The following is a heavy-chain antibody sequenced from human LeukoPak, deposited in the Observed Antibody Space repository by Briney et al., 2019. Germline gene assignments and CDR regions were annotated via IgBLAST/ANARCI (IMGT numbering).Heavy chain of an antibody. CDR1: GGSISSYY. V-gene: IGHV4-59*12. D-gene: IGHD2-8*01. Sequence: SETLSLTCTVSGGSISSYYWSWIRQPPGKGLEWIGYIYYSGSTNYNPSLKSRVTISVDTSKNQFSLKLSSVTAADTAVYYCARLHCTNGVCYSDYWGQGTLVTVSS. J-gene: IGHJ4*02. CDR3: ARLHCTNGVCYSDY. CDR2: IYYSGST.